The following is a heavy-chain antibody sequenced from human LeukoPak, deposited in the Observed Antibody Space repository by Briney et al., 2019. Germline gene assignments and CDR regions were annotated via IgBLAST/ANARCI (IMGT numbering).Heavy chain of an antibody. J-gene: IGHJ4*02. CDR1: GFTFDDYA. CDR3: ARGYSSGWYGDY. V-gene: IGHV3-53*01. D-gene: IGHD6-19*01. Sequence: GGSLRLSCAASGFTFDDYAMHWVRQAPGKGLEWVSVIYSGGSTYYADSVKGRFTISRDNSKNTLYLQMNSLRAEDTAVYYCARGYSSGWYGDYWGQGTLVTVSS. CDR2: IYSGGST.